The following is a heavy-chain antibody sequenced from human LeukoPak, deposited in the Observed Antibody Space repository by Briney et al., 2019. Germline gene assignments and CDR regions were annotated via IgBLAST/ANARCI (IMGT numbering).Heavy chain of an antibody. Sequence: SETLSLTCTVSGGSISNSIYYWGWIRQPPEKGLEWIGSIYYSGTTSYNPSLESRVTISVDASNNQVSLKLNSVTAADTAVYYCARVAISSGYFDYWGQGTLVTVSS. CDR3: ARVAISSGYFDY. J-gene: IGHJ4*02. V-gene: IGHV4-39*07. D-gene: IGHD3-22*01. CDR2: IYYSGTT. CDR1: GGSISNSIYY.